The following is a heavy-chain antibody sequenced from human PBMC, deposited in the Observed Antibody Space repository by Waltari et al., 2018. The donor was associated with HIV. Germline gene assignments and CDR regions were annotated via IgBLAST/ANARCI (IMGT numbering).Heavy chain of an antibody. CDR2: FSSASDSE. J-gene: IGHJ6*02. Sequence: EVQLVESGGGLVKPGGSLRISCATSRFPFSIYSLIWVRQAPGKGWGGVASFSSASDSEFYADSVKGRFTISRDNAKNFLDLQMNSLRDEDTAVYYCGFVPAATHGMDVWGQGTTVTVSS. D-gene: IGHD6-13*01. CDR3: GFVPAATHGMDV. CDR1: RFPFSIYS. V-gene: IGHV3-21*01.